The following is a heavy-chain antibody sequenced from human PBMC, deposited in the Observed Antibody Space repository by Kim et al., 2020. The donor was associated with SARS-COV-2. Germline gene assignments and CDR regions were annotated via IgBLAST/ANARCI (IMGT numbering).Heavy chain of an antibody. CDR1: GFIFSSYS. Sequence: GGSLRLSCAASGFIFSSYSMNWVRQAPGKGLEWVSSISSSSSYIYYADSVKGRFTISRDNAKNSLYLQMNSLRAEDTAVYYCARDLAYSSSSVWNLNYYGMDVWGQGTTVTVSS. V-gene: IGHV3-21*01. CDR2: ISSSSSYI. CDR3: ARDLAYSSSSVWNLNYYGMDV. D-gene: IGHD6-6*01. J-gene: IGHJ6*02.